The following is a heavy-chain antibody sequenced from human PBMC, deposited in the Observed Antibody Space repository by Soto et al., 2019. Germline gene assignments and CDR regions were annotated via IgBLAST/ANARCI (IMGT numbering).Heavy chain of an antibody. CDR1: GGSFSGYY. J-gene: IGHJ4*02. V-gene: IGHV4-34*01. Sequence: SETLSLTCAVYGGSFSGYYWSWIRQPPGKGLEWIGEINHSGSTNYNPSLKSRVTISVDTSKNQFSLKLSSVTAADTAVYYRTLITGTTRALDYRGQGTLVTVSS. CDR3: TLITGTTRALDY. D-gene: IGHD1-7*01. CDR2: INHSGST.